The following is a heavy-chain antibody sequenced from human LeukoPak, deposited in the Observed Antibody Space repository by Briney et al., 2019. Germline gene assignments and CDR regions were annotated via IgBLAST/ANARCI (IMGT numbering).Heavy chain of an antibody. D-gene: IGHD3-16*02. J-gene: IGHJ6*02. CDR3: ARAKPLGSYYYYGMDV. Sequence: GGSLRLSCAASGFTFSSYSMNWVRQAPGKELEWVSSISSSSSYIYYADSVKGRFTISRDNAKNSLYLQMNSLRAEDTAVYYCARAKPLGSYYYYGMDVWGQGTTVTVSS. CDR1: GFTFSSYS. CDR2: ISSSSSYI. V-gene: IGHV3-21*01.